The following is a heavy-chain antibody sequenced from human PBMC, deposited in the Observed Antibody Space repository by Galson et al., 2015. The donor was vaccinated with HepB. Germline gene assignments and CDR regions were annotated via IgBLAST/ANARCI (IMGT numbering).Heavy chain of an antibody. D-gene: IGHD3-10*01. CDR3: ARGSEDNYGSFDY. Sequence: LRLSCAGSGFTFSGSAMHWVRQHPGKGLEWIGYTHYSGSTYYNPSLRGRLTISEGMSKNQFSLKLSSVTAADTAIYYCARGSEDNYGSFDYWGQGTLVTVSS. V-gene: IGHV4-31*02. CDR1: GFTFSGSA. CDR2: THYSGST. J-gene: IGHJ4*02.